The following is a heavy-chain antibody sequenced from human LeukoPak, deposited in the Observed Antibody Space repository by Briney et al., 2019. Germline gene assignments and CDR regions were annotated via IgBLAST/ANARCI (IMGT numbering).Heavy chain of an antibody. Sequence: SETLSLTCTVSGGSISSSSYYWGWLRQPPGKGLEWIGSIYYSGSTYYNPSLKSRVTISVDTSKDQFSLKLSSVTAAVTAVYYCARLLYYGDYVNYWGQGTLVTVSS. CDR2: IYYSGST. V-gene: IGHV4-39*01. CDR1: GGSISSSSYY. J-gene: IGHJ4*02. CDR3: ARLLYYGDYVNY. D-gene: IGHD4-17*01.